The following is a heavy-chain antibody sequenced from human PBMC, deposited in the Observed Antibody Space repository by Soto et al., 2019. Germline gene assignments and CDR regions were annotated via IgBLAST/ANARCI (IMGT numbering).Heavy chain of an antibody. V-gene: IGHV1-18*01. CDR1: GYTFTTYG. Sequence: QVQLVQSGAEVKKPGASVKVSCKASGYTFTTYGISWIRQAPGQGLEWMGWISPYDGNTNYAQKVQDRVTMTTDTSTNTAYMELRSLRSDDTALYYCATSYDSGFDPWGQGSLVSVS. J-gene: IGHJ5*02. D-gene: IGHD5-12*01. CDR2: ISPYDGNT. CDR3: ATSYDSGFDP.